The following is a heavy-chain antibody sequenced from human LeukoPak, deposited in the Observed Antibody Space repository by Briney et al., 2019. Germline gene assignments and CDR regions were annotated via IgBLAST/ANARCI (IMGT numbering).Heavy chain of an antibody. CDR2: MNPNSGNT. V-gene: IGHV1-8*03. J-gene: IGHJ4*02. Sequence: ASVKVSCKASGYTFTSYDINWVRQATGQGLEWMGWMNPNSGNTGYAQKFQGRVTITRNTSTSTAYMELSSLRSEDTAVYYCARGGRSSTSSVDYWGQGTLVTVSS. D-gene: IGHD2-2*01. CDR3: ARGGRSSTSSVDY. CDR1: GYTFTSYD.